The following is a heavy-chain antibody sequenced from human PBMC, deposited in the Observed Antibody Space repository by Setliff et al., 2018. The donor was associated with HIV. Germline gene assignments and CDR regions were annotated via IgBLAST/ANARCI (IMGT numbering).Heavy chain of an antibody. CDR1: GGSISTSY. J-gene: IGHJ6*03. Sequence: PSETLSLTCTVSGGSISTSYWGWIRQPPGKGLEWIGYINYSGSTKHNPSLKSRVTRSVDTSKKQFSLKLNSVTAADTAVYYCARNGDYYMDGWGKGTTVTVFS. CDR2: INYSGST. CDR3: ARNGDYYMDG. D-gene: IGHD4-17*01. V-gene: IGHV4-59*01.